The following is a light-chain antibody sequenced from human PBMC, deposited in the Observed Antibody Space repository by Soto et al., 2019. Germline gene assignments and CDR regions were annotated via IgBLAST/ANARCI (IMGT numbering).Light chain of an antibody. Sequence: AIQMTQSPPSFSASTGDRVTITCRASQGISSYLAWYQEKPGKVPKLLIYAASTLESGAPSRFSGSGSGTDFTLTISCLQSEDFATYYCQQYYNYPYTFGQGTKLEIK. V-gene: IGKV1-8*01. J-gene: IGKJ2*01. CDR2: AAS. CDR1: QGISSY. CDR3: QQYYNYPYT.